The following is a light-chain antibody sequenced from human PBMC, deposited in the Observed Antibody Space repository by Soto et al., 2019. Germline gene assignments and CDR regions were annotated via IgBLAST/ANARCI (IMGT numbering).Light chain of an antibody. V-gene: IGKV3-20*01. J-gene: IGKJ1*01. Sequence: EIVLTQSPGTLSLSPGEGATLSCRASQTVSSSFLAWYQQQAGQAPRLLIYGASSRATGIPDRFSGSGSGTDFTLTITRLEAEDFAVYYCQQYGSSPGTFGQGTKVEIK. CDR2: GAS. CDR1: QTVSSSF. CDR3: QQYGSSPGT.